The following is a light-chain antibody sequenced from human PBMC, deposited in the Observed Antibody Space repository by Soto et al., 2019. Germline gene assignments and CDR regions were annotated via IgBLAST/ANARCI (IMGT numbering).Light chain of an antibody. Sequence: ARTQPRSLSGSPGQSVTSTCTGTSSDVGGYNYVSWYQQHPGKAPKLMIYDVSKRPSGVPDRFSGSKSGNTASLTISGLQAEDEADYYCCSYAGSYVFGTGTKVTVL. CDR1: SSDVGGYNY. J-gene: IGLJ1*01. V-gene: IGLV2-11*01. CDR3: CSYAGSYV. CDR2: DVS.